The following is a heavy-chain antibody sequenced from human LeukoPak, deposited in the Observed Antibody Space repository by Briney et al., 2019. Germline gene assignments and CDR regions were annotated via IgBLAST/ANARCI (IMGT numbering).Heavy chain of an antibody. D-gene: IGHD2-15*01. CDR3: AKGNNGCYDS. CDR2: ISGNGGYT. Sequence: SGGSLRLSCAASGFTFSSYAMSWVRQAPGKGLERVSSISGNGGYTYHADSVKGRFTISRDNSKNTLYMQMNSLRAEDTAVYYCAKGNNGCYDSWGQGTLVTVSS. V-gene: IGHV3-23*01. CDR1: GFTFSSYA. J-gene: IGHJ4*02.